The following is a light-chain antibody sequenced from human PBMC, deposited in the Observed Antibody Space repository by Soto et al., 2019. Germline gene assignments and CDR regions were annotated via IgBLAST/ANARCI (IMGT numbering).Light chain of an antibody. CDR3: MQGTHWPPYT. CDR1: QSLAYIDGNTY. J-gene: IGKJ2*01. Sequence: DVVMTQSPLSLPVTLGQPASISCRSSQSLAYIDGNTYLNWFHQRPGQSPRRLLYQVSTRHSGVPDTFGGSGSGTDFKLNISRVEADDVVVYYCMQGTHWPPYTFGQGTKLEIK. V-gene: IGKV2-30*01. CDR2: QVS.